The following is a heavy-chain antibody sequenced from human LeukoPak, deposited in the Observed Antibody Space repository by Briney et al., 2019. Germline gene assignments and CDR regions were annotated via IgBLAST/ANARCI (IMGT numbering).Heavy chain of an antibody. V-gene: IGHV1-18*01. Sequence: NLQGRVTMTTDTSTTTAYMELRSLRSDDTAVYYCARGYCSSTSCYGFDYWGQGTLVTVSS. CDR3: ARGYCSSTSCYGFDY. J-gene: IGHJ4*02. D-gene: IGHD2-2*01.